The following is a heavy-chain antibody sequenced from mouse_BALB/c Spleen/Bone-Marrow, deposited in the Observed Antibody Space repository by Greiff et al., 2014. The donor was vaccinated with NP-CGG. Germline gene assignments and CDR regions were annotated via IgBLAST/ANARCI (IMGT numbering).Heavy chain of an antibody. V-gene: IGHV1-69*02. CDR3: TRTYEYFDY. D-gene: IGHD2-3*01. Sequence: VQLQQSGAELVRPGASVKLSCKTSGYTFTSYWINWVKQRPGQGLEGIGNIYPSDNYTNYNQKFKDKATLTVDISSTTAYMQLSSPTSEDSAVYYCTRTYEYFDYWGQGTTLTVSS. J-gene: IGHJ2*01. CDR1: GYTFTSYW. CDR2: IYPSDNYT.